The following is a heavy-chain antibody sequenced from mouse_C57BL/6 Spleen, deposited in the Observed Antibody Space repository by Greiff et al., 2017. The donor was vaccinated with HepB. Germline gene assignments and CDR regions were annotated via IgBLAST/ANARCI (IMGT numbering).Heavy chain of an antibody. D-gene: IGHD2-4*01. CDR2: IDPETGGT. J-gene: IGHJ2*01. CDR3: TRSYYDYDRGYFDY. CDR1: GYTFTDYE. V-gene: IGHV1-15*01. Sequence: VQRVESGAELVRPGASVTLSCKASGYTFTDYEMHWVKQTPVHGLEWIGAIDPETGGTAYNQKFKGKAILTADKSSSTAYMELRSLTSEDSAVYYCTRSYYDYDRGYFDYWGQGTTLTVSS.